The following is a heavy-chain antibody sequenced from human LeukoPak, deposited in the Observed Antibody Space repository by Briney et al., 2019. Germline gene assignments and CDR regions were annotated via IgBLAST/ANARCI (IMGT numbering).Heavy chain of an antibody. CDR2: INHSGST. Sequence: PSETLSLTCAVYGGSFSGYYWSWIRQPPGKGLEWIGEINHSGSTNYNPSLKSRVTISVDTSKNQFSLKLSSVTAADTAVYYCAKSNRIIAAAENWFDPWGQGTLVTVSS. J-gene: IGHJ5*02. D-gene: IGHD6-13*01. CDR3: AKSNRIIAAAENWFDP. CDR1: GGSFSGYY. V-gene: IGHV4-34*01.